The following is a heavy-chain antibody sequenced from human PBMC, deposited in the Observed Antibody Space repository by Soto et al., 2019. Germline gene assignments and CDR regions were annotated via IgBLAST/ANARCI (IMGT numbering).Heavy chain of an antibody. CDR2: ISAYNGKT. J-gene: IGHJ6*02. Sequence: ASVKVSCKASGYTFTSYGISWVRQAPGQGLEWMGWISAYNGKTNYAQKLQGRVTMTTDTSTSTAYMELRSLRSDDTAVYYCARDTGYSYGPTAGYYYYGMDVWGQGTTVTVSS. CDR1: GYTFTSYG. V-gene: IGHV1-18*01. CDR3: ARDTGYSYGPTAGYYYYGMDV. D-gene: IGHD5-18*01.